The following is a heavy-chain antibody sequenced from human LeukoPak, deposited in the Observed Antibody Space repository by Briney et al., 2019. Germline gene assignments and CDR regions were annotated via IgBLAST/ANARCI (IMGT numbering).Heavy chain of an antibody. CDR1: GYTFTSYD. Sequence: ASVKVSCKASGYTFTSYDINWVRQATGQGLEWMGWMHPKSGNTGFAQKLQGRVTISRNTSMSTVYMELSSLRSEDTAVYYCARGLGIRMYSYYYMDVWGKGTTVTVSS. CDR3: ARGLGIRMYSYYYMDV. J-gene: IGHJ6*03. D-gene: IGHD3-16*01. V-gene: IGHV1-8*03. CDR2: MHPKSGNT.